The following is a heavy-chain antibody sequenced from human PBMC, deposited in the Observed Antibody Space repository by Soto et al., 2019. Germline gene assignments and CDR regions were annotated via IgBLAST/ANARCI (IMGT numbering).Heavy chain of an antibody. V-gene: IGHV4-30-4*01. Sequence: PSETLSLTCTVSGGSISSGDYYWSWIRQPPGKGLEWIGYIYYSGSTYYDPSLKSRVTISVDTSKNQFSLKLSSVTAADTAVYYCARAGVVLTRRFDYWGQGTLVTVSS. CDR2: IYYSGST. CDR1: GGSISSGDYY. J-gene: IGHJ4*02. CDR3: ARAGVVLTRRFDY. D-gene: IGHD2-21*01.